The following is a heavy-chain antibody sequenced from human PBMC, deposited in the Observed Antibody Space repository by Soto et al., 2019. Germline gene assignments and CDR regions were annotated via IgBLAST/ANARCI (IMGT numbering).Heavy chain of an antibody. J-gene: IGHJ4*02. D-gene: IGHD3-10*01. CDR1: GFTFSSYA. V-gene: IGHV3-30-3*01. CDR3: ARDRGITMVRGVPDY. Sequence: QVQLVESGGGVVQPGRSLRLSCAASGFTFSSYAMHWVRQAPGKGLEWVAVISYEGSNKYYADSVKGRFTISRDNSKNTLYLQMNSLRAEDTAVYYCARDRGITMVRGVPDYWGQGTLVTVSS. CDR2: ISYEGSNK.